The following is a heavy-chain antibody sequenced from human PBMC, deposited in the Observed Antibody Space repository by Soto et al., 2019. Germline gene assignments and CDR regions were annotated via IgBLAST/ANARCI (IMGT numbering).Heavy chain of an antibody. CDR1: GFTFSTYG. Sequence: QVQLVESGGGEVQPGRSLTISCAASGFTFSTYGMHWVRQTPGKGLEWVAVISYDGTNKFYSDPVKGRFTISRDNFKNTLTLQMNRLRADDSAVYSCAKDLQSYGDYDFYCYGMDVWGLGTRVTVSS. V-gene: IGHV3-30*18. CDR2: ISYDGTNK. J-gene: IGHJ6*02. D-gene: IGHD5-12*01. CDR3: AKDLQSYGDYDFYCYGMDV.